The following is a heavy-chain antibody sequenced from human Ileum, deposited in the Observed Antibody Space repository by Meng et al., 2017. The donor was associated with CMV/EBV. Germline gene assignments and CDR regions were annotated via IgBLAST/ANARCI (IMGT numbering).Heavy chain of an antibody. CDR2: MYFSGIA. CDR3: ARDLTNKWFYY. Sequence: LQEAGPGPVKPAETPSLTCTASGDPISSGSHSWAWFRQPPGKRLEWIGSMYFSGIADYNPSLKSRVTISLHATQKQFSLRLTSVTAADSAVYFCARDLTNKWFYYWGQGTLVTVSS. CDR1: GDPISSGSHS. V-gene: IGHV4-39*07. J-gene: IGHJ4*02. D-gene: IGHD1-26*01.